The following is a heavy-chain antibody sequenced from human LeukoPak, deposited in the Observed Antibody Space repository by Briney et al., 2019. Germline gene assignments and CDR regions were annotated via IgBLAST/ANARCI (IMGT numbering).Heavy chain of an antibody. J-gene: IGHJ4*02. CDR2: INPNSGGT. Sequence: VASMRVSCKASGYTFTGFYIHWVRQALGQGLEWMGWINPNSGGTDYAQKFQGRVTMTRDTSISTAYIELSRLTYDDTAVYYCATHRAWDSGFSGYDYWGQGTLVTVSS. CDR1: GYTFTGFY. V-gene: IGHV1-2*02. D-gene: IGHD1-26*01. CDR3: ATHRAWDSGFSGYDY.